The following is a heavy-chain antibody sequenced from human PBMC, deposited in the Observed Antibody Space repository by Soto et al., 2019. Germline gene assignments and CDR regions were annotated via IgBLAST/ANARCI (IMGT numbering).Heavy chain of an antibody. Sequence: QVQLQESGPGLVKPSQTLSLTCTVSGGSISSGGYYWSWIRQHPGKGLEWIGYIYYRGSTYYNPSLKSRVTISVDTSKNQFSLKLSSVTAADTAVYYCARDPMPRPGIAAAGKWIKVYGMDVWGQGTTVTVSS. CDR3: ARDPMPRPGIAAAGKWIKVYGMDV. J-gene: IGHJ6*02. D-gene: IGHD6-13*01. CDR1: GGSISSGGYY. V-gene: IGHV4-31*03. CDR2: IYYRGST.